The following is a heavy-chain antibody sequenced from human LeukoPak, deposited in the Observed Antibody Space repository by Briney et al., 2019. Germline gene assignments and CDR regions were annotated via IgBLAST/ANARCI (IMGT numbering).Heavy chain of an antibody. CDR3: ATTDYYYYYMDV. CDR2: ISSSGSTI. CDR1: GFTFSSYE. Sequence: GGSLRLSCAASGFTFSSYEMNWVRQAPGKGLEWVSYISSSGSTIYYADSVKGRFTISRDNAKNSLYLQMNSLRAEDTAVYYCATTDYYYYYMDVWGKGPRSPSP. J-gene: IGHJ6*03. V-gene: IGHV3-48*03.